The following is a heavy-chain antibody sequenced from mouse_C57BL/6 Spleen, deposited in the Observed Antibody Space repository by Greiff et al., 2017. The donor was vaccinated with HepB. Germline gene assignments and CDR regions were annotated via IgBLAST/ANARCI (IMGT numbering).Heavy chain of an antibody. CDR2: INPSNGGT. Sequence: QVQLQQPGTELVKPGASVKLSCKASGYTFTSYWMHWVKQRPGQGLEWIGNINPSNGGTNYNEKFKSKATLTVDKSSSTAYMQRSSRTSEDSAVYYCARGGSSYNYAMDYWGQGTSVTVSS. CDR1: GYTFTSYW. CDR3: ARGGSSYNYAMDY. D-gene: IGHD1-1*01. V-gene: IGHV1-53*01. J-gene: IGHJ4*01.